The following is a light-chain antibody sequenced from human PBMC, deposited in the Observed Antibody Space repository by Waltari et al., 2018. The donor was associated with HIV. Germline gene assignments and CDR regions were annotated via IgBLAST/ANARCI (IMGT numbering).Light chain of an antibody. V-gene: IGLV2-18*02. J-gene: IGLJ3*02. CDR2: EVN. Sequence: QSALTQPPSVSGSLGQSVTIPCTGTSRDIGAYNRVSWYQQSPGTAPKLRIYEVNHRPSGVPVRFSGSKSGNTASLTISGLQADDEADYYCSSYTTSSTWVFGGGTKLTVL. CDR1: SRDIGAYNR. CDR3: SSYTTSSTWV.